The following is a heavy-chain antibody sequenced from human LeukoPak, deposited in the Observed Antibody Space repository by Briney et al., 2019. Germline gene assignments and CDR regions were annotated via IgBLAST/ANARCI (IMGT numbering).Heavy chain of an antibody. V-gene: IGHV3-7*01. CDR2: MNQDGSEK. CDR3: ARDGAARVSGSFGD. CDR1: GFTFSRYW. D-gene: IGHD3-10*01. Sequence: GGSLRLSCTASGFTFSRYWMSWVRQAPGKGLEWVANMNQDGSEKHYVDSVKGRFTISRDNAKNSLFLQVNSLRVEDTAVYYCARDGAARVSGSFGDWGQGTLVTVSS. J-gene: IGHJ4*02.